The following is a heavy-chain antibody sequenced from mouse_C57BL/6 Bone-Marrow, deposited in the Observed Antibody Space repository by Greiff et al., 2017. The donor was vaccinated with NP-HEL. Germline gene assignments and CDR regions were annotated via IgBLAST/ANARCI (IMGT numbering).Heavy chain of an antibody. CDR2: IDPANGTT. CDR1: GFNIKNTY. J-gene: IGHJ3*01. Sequence: EVQLQQSVAELVRPGASVKLSCTASGFNIKNTYMHWVKQRPEPGLEWIGRIDPANGTTKYAPKFQGKATITADPSSNTAYLQLSSLTSEYTAIYYCASVLGLPPGEDWFAYWGQGALVTVSA. V-gene: IGHV14-3*01. D-gene: IGHD2-4*01. CDR3: ASVLGLPPGEDWFAY.